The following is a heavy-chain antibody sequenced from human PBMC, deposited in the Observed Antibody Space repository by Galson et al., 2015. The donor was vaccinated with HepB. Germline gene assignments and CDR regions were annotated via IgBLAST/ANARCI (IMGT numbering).Heavy chain of an antibody. CDR1: GGSISSYY. CDR2: IYYSGST. J-gene: IGHJ4*02. V-gene: IGHV4-59*12. Sequence: SETLSLTCTVSGGSISSYYWSWIRQPPGKGLEWIGYIYYSGSTNYNPSLKSRVTISVDTSKNQFSLKLSSVTAADTAVYYCARFRVRSWFSFFDYWGQGTLVTVSS. CDR3: ARFRVRSWFSFFDY. D-gene: IGHD6-13*01.